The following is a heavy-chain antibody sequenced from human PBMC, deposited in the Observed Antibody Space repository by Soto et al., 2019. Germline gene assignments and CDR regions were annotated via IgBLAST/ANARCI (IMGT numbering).Heavy chain of an antibody. D-gene: IGHD6-13*01. J-gene: IGHJ5*02. CDR2: ISYDGSNK. V-gene: IGHV3-30*18. CDR3: AKDNSIAAAGTNWFDP. Sequence: GGSLRLSCAASGFTFSSYGMHWVRQAPGKGLEWVAVISYDGSNKYYADSVKGRFTISRDNSKNTLYLQMNSLRAEDTAVYYCAKDNSIAAAGTNWFDPWGQGTLVTVSS. CDR1: GFTFSSYG.